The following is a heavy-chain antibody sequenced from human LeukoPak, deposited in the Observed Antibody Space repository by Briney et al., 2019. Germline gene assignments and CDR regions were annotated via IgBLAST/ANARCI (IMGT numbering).Heavy chain of an antibody. CDR1: GFTFDDYA. CDR3: ARVGARSWYFDL. D-gene: IGHD1-26*01. J-gene: IGHJ2*01. Sequence: GGSLRLSCAASGFTFDDYAMHWVRQAPGKGLEWVSGISWNSGSIGYADSVKGRFTISRDNAKNPLYLQMNSLRAEDMALYYCARVGARSWYFDLWGRGTLVTVSS. V-gene: IGHV3-9*03. CDR2: ISWNSGSI.